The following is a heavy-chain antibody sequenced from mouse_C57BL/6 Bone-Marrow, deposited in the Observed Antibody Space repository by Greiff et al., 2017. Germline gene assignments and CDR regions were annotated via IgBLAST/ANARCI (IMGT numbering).Heavy chain of an antibody. J-gene: IGHJ2*01. Sequence: QVQLKESGAELARPGASVKLSCKASGYTFTSYGISWVKQRTGQGLEWIGEIYPRSGNTYYNEKFKGKATLTADKSSSTAYMELRSLTSEDSAVYFCARVDGSGYFDYWGQGTTLTVSS. CDR3: ARVDGSGYFDY. D-gene: IGHD3-2*02. CDR2: IYPRSGNT. CDR1: GYTFTSYG. V-gene: IGHV1-81*01.